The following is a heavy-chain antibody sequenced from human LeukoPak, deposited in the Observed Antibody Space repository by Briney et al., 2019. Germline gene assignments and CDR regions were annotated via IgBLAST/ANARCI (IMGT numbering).Heavy chain of an antibody. J-gene: IGHJ4*02. Sequence: PETLSLTCAVYGGSFSGYYWSWICQPPGKGLEWIGEINHSGSTNYNPSLKSRVTISVDTSKNQFSLKLSSVTAADTAVYYCAIVAFGVVTFDYWGQGTLVTVSS. V-gene: IGHV4-34*01. CDR3: AIVAFGVVTFDY. D-gene: IGHD3-3*01. CDR2: INHSGST. CDR1: GGSFSGYY.